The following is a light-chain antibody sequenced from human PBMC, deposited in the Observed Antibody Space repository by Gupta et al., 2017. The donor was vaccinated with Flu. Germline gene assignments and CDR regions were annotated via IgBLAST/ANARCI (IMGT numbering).Light chain of an antibody. J-gene: IGKJ3*01. CDR2: DTS. V-gene: IGKV3-11*01. CDR3: HHRYNGPPLST. Sequence: TLFLSPADSATLSCWASQSVSGYLAWYKKKPGQPPRLLIFDTSHRATDIHARFSGSGAGTDFTLTISSREPEDFAVYYCHHRYNGPPLSTFGHGTKVDIK. CDR1: QSVSGY.